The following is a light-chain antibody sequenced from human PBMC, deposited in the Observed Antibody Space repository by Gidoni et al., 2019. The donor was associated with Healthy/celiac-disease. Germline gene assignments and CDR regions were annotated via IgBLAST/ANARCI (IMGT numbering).Light chain of an antibody. Sequence: DIVMTQSPDYLAVSLGERVTINCKSSQSVLYSSNNKNYLAWYQQKPGQPPKLLIYWASTRESGVPDRFSGSGSGTDFTLTISSLQAEDVAVYYCQQYYSTPRTFGQGTKVEIK. CDR1: QSVLYSSNNKNY. J-gene: IGKJ1*01. CDR3: QQYYSTPRT. CDR2: WAS. V-gene: IGKV4-1*01.